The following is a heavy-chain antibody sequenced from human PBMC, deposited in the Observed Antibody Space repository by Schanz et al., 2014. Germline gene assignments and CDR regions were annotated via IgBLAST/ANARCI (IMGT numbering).Heavy chain of an antibody. CDR1: GFSFSTYA. V-gene: IGHV3-30*04. CDR3: ATETYSSSWCFDY. Sequence: VQLVESGGGLVKPGGSLRLSCAASGFSFSTYAMHWVRQAPGKGLRCVAVISGNGGEKYYTDSVKGRFTISRDNAKNSVFLQMNGLRDEDTAVYYCATETYSSSWCFDYWGQGTLVTVSS. J-gene: IGHJ4*02. CDR2: ISGNGGEK. D-gene: IGHD6-13*01.